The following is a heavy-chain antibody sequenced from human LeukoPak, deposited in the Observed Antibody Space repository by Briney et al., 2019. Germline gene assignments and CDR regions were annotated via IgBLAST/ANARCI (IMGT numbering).Heavy chain of an antibody. V-gene: IGHV1-69*13. J-gene: IGHJ4*02. CDR2: IIPIFGTA. Sequence: SVKVSCKASGGTFSSYAISWVRQAPGQGLEWMGGIIPIFGTANYAQKFQGRVTITADESTSTAYMELSSLRSEDTAVYYCAGSRWGCSGGSCYGYYFDYWGQGTLVTVSS. CDR1: GGTFSSYA. CDR3: AGSRWGCSGGSCYGYYFDY. D-gene: IGHD2-15*01.